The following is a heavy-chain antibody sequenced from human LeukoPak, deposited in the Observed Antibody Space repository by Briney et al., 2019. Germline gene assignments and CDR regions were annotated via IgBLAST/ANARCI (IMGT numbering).Heavy chain of an antibody. D-gene: IGHD3-9*01. Sequence: SETVSLTCTLSGDSISSSGSFWGWIRQPPGRGLEWIGSVCHVGSTYYNPSLNSRLTISIDSSKNQYSLNLKSVTAADTAVYYCARDGRRRFYWLCWFDPWGQGTVVSVSS. J-gene: IGHJ5*02. CDR3: ARDGRRRFYWLCWFDP. V-gene: IGHV4-39*07. CDR1: GDSISSSGSF. CDR2: VCHVGST.